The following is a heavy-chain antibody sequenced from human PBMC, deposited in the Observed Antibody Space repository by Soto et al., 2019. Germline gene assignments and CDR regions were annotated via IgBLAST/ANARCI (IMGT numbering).Heavy chain of an antibody. J-gene: IGHJ6*02. V-gene: IGHV3-30*03. D-gene: IGHD5-12*01. CDR3: ARSRDGYICFFYYGIDV. CDR2: ILHDGSAE. CDR1: GFTFTSYD. Sequence: QVQLVESGGGVAQPGRSLRLSCAASGFTFTSYDMHWVRQAPGKGLEWMALILHDGSAEYYADSVKGRFTISRDSSKSTLYLQMNSLRAEDTAVYYCARSRDGYICFFYYGIDVWGQGTTVSASS.